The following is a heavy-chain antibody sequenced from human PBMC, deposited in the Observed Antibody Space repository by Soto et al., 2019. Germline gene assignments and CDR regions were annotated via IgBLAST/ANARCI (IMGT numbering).Heavy chain of an antibody. J-gene: IGHJ4*02. CDR1: GYTFTSYG. V-gene: IGHV1-18*01. CDR3: AKVGTHYYDRSGELAH. D-gene: IGHD3-22*01. CDR2: ISAYNGNT. Sequence: ASVKVSCKTSGYTFTSYGISWVRQAPGQGLEWMGWISAYNGNTDHAQNLQGRLTMTTDTSTSTAYMELRSLRSDDTAVYYCAKVGTHYYDRSGELAHWGQGTLVTVSS.